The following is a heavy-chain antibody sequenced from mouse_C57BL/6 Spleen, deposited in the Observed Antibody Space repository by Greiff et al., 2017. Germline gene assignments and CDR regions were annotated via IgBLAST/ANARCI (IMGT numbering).Heavy chain of an antibody. CDR2: IDPSDSET. Sequence: VQLQQPGAELVRPGSSVKLSCKASGYTFTSYWMHWVKQRPIQGLEWIGNIDPSDSETHYNQKFKDKATLTVDKSSSTAYMQLSSLTSEDSAVYYCARGELTGTWYFDVWGTGTTVTVSS. CDR1: GYTFTSYW. J-gene: IGHJ1*03. V-gene: IGHV1-52*01. CDR3: ARGELTGTWYFDV. D-gene: IGHD4-1*01.